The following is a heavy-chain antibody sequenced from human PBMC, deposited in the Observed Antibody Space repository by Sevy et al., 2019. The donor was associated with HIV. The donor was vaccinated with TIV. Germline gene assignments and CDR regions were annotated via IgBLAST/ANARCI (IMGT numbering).Heavy chain of an antibody. CDR1: GFTFSSYS. CDR3: AREATIFGETKTDFYDSYMDV. V-gene: IGHV3-21*01. Sequence: GGSLRLSCAASGFTFSSYSMNWVRQAPGKGLEWVSSISSSSNYIYYADSVKGRFTISRDNAKNSLYLQMNSLRAEDTAVYYCAREATIFGETKTDFYDSYMDVWGKGTTVTVSS. J-gene: IGHJ6*03. D-gene: IGHD3-3*01. CDR2: ISSSSNYI.